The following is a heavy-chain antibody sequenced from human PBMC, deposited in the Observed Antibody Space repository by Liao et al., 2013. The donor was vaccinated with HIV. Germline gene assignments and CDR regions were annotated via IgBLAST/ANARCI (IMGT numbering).Heavy chain of an antibody. V-gene: IGHV4-39*07. CDR2: IYYSGAT. Sequence: QLQLQESGPGLVKPSETLSLTCTVSGGSISSSSYYWGWIRQPPGKGLEYIGSIYYSGATSYNPSLKSRVTISVDTSKNQFSLKLSSVTAADTAVYYCARDAGTKGLWWIGGQEADKGESRGYFQQWGQGTLVAVFS. CDR3: ARDAGTKGLWWIGGQEADKGESRGYFQQ. D-gene: IGHD2-21*01. CDR1: GGSISSSSYY. J-gene: IGHJ1*01.